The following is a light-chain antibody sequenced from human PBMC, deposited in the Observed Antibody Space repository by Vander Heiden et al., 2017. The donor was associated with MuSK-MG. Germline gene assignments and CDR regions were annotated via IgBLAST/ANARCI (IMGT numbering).Light chain of an antibody. V-gene: IGLV3-1*01. J-gene: IGLJ1*01. CDR3: QAWDSSTSWV. CDR2: QDS. Sequence: SYELTQPPSVSVSPGQTASITCSGDKLGDKYACWYHQKPGQSPVLVIYQDSKRPSGIPERFSGSNSGNTATLTISGTQAMDEADYYCQAWDSSTSWVFGTGTKVTVL. CDR1: KLGDKY.